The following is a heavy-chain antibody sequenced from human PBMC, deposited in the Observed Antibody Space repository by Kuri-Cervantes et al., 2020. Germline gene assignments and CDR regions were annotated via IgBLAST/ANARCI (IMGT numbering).Heavy chain of an antibody. D-gene: IGHD2-8*02. V-gene: IGHV3-30*18. CDR1: GFTFSSYG. Sequence: LSLTCAASGFTFSSYGMHWVRQAPGKGLEWVAVISYDGSNKYCADSVKGRFTISRDNSKNTLYLQMNSLRAEDTAVYYCAKVPVLGGQYFDYWGQGTLVTVSS. J-gene: IGHJ4*02. CDR2: ISYDGSNK. CDR3: AKVPVLGGQYFDY.